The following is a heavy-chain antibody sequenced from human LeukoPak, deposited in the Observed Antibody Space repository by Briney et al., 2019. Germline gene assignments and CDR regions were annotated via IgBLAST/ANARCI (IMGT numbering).Heavy chain of an antibody. CDR3: ARGSIMTTVTFNWFDP. D-gene: IGHD4-17*01. Sequence: GGSLRLSRAASGFTFSSYWMSWVRQAPGKGLEWVANIKQDGSEKYYVDSVKGRFTISRDNAKNSLYLQMNSLRAEDTAVYYCARGSIMTTVTFNWFDPWGQGTLVTVSS. V-gene: IGHV3-7*01. J-gene: IGHJ5*02. CDR1: GFTFSSYW. CDR2: IKQDGSEK.